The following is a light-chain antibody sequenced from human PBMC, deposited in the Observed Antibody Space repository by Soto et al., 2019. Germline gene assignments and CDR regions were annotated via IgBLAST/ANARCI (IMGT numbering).Light chain of an antibody. J-gene: IGLJ2*01. Sequence: QAVVTQPPSASGTPGQTIAISCSGGSSNIGSHTVNWYQQLPGTAPRLLIYSNTQRPSGFPDRFSGSKSGTSASLAISGLQSEYEGDYYCAAWDDSLNGVVFGGGTKLTVL. CDR3: AAWDDSLNGVV. CDR2: SNT. CDR1: SSNIGSHT. V-gene: IGLV1-44*01.